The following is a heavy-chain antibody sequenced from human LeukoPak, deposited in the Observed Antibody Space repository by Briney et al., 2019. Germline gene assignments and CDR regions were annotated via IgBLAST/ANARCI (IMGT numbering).Heavy chain of an antibody. J-gene: IGHJ4*02. CDR3: ASVGGGPFDY. Sequence: SETLSLTCAVYGGSFNGYYWNWIRQPPGKGLEWIGEINHSGSTNYNPSRKSRVTISVDTSKNQFSLKLSSVTAADTAVYYCASVGGGPFDYWGQGTLVTGSS. V-gene: IGHV4-34*01. CDR2: INHSGST. CDR1: GGSFNGYY. D-gene: IGHD3-16*01.